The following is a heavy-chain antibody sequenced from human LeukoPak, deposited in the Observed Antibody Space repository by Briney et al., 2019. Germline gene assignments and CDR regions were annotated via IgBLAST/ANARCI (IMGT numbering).Heavy chain of an antibody. V-gene: IGHV3-23*01. CDR2: ISGSGGST. J-gene: IGHJ4*02. CDR1: GFTFSTSW. CDR3: AKGRVARPYYFDY. Sequence: GGSLRLSCAASGFTFSTSWMHWVRQAPRKGLEWVSAISGSGGSTYYADSVKGRFTISRDNSKNTLYLQMNSLRAEDTAVYYCAKGRVARPYYFDYWGQGTLVTVSS.